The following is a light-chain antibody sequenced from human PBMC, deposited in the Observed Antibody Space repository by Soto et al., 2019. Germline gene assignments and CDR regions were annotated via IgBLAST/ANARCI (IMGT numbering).Light chain of an antibody. V-gene: IGLV2-8*01. J-gene: IGLJ2*01. CDR1: SSNVGGYNY. CDR2: EVY. Sequence: QSVPTQPPSASGSPGQSVTFSCTGTSSNVGGYNYVSWYQQYPGKAPKLIIYEVYKRHSGVPDRFSGSKSGNTASLTVSGLQPEDEADYYCSAYAGSRTGVFGGGTKLTVL. CDR3: SAYAGSRTGV.